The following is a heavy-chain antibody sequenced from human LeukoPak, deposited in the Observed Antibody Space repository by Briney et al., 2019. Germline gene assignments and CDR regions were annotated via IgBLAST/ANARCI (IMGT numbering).Heavy chain of an antibody. D-gene: IGHD3-22*01. Sequence: GGSLRLSCAASGFTFSSYAMHWVRQAPGKGLEWVAVISYDGSNKYYADSVKGRFTISRDNSKNSLYLQMNSLRAEDTAVYYCAKTLTYYYDSSGYHDAFDIWGQGTMVTVSS. CDR1: GFTFSSYA. CDR3: AKTLTYYYDSSGYHDAFDI. CDR2: ISYDGSNK. V-gene: IGHV3-30*04. J-gene: IGHJ3*02.